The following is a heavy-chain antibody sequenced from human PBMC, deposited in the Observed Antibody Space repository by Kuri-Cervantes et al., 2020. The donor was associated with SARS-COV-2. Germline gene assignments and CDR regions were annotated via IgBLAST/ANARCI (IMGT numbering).Heavy chain of an antibody. J-gene: IGHJ6*02. D-gene: IGHD3-16*01. CDR1: GGTFSSYA. CDR2: IIPILGIA. Sequence: SVKVSCKASGGTFSSYAISWVRQAPGQGLEWMGRIIPILGIANYAQKFQGRVTITADKSTSPAYMELRSLRSADTAVYYCARGGGKLGCYYYGMDVWGQGTTVTVSS. CDR3: ARGGGKLGCYYYGMDV. V-gene: IGHV1-69*04.